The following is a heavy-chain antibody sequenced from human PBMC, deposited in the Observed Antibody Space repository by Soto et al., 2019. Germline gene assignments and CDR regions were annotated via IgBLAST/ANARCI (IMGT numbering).Heavy chain of an antibody. CDR1: GDSLSGGTKY. D-gene: IGHD3-16*01. V-gene: IGHV4-61*01. Sequence: XETLYITCTVSGDSLSGGTKYWNWVRQPPGKDLEWIGYIYHGGTTKYNLSLKSRVTISQDTSKNQFSLEIHSVVPSDTAVYYCAGDWGPDWCDPWGQGILVTVSP. J-gene: IGHJ5*02. CDR2: IYHGGTT. CDR3: AGDWGPDWCDP.